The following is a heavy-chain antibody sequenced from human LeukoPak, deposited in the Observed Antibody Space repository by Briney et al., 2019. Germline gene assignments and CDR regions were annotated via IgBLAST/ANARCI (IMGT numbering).Heavy chain of an antibody. D-gene: IGHD3-9*01. CDR2: INPSGGST. V-gene: IGHV1-46*01. CDR3: ARSWDVLRYFDWLLHHFDP. J-gene: IGHJ5*02. Sequence: ASVKVSCKASGYTFTSYYMHWVRQAPGQGLEWMGIINPSGGSTSYAQKFQGRVTITADESTSTAYMELSSLRSEDTAVYYCARSWDVLRYFDWLLHHFDPWGQGTLVTVSS. CDR1: GYTFTSYY.